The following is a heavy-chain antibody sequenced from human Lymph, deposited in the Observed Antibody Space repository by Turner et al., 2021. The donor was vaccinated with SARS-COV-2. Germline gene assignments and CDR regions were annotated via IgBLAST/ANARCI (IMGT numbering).Heavy chain of an antibody. CDR2: ITFTSSYI. D-gene: IGHD2-21*02. CDR1: GFTFSSYS. J-gene: IGHJ4*02. Sequence: EVQLVAPGGGLVKPGGSLRLSCSASGFTFSSYSMNWVRQATGKGLEWVSSITFTSSYIYYADSVKGRFTISRDNAKNSLYLQMNSLRAEDTAVYYCARGPPDFPYYFDYWGQGTLVTVSS. CDR3: ARGPPDFPYYFDY. V-gene: IGHV3-21*01.